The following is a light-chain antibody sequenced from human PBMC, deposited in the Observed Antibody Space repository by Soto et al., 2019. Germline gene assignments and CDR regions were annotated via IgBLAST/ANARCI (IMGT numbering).Light chain of an antibody. Sequence: EIVLTQSPGTLSLSPVESATLSCRASQSARNNYLAWYQQRPGQAPRLLIYAASSRATGIPDRFSGSGSGTDFTLTISSLQAEDVAVYYCQQYYSTLFWTFGQGTKVDIK. V-gene: IGKV3-20*01. J-gene: IGKJ1*01. CDR2: AAS. CDR1: QSARNNY. CDR3: QQYYSTLFWT.